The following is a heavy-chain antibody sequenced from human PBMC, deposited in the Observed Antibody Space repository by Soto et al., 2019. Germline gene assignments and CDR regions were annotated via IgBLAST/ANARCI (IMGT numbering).Heavy chain of an antibody. V-gene: IGHV3-23*01. D-gene: IGHD2-15*01. CDR3: ARRGPGSYFDY. CDR2: ISGSGDST. J-gene: IGHJ4*02. Sequence: EVQLLDSGGGLVQPGGSLRLSCAASGFTFSNYAMNWVRQAPGKGLEWVSVISGSGDSTYYADSVKGRFTISRDNSKNTLYLQMNSRRAEDTAVYYCARRGPGSYFDYWGQGTLVTVSS. CDR1: GFTFSNYA.